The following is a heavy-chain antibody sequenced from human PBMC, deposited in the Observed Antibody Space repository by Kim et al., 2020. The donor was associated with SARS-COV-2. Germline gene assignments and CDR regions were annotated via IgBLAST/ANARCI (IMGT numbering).Heavy chain of an antibody. D-gene: IGHD1-20*01. J-gene: IGHJ2*01. CDR3: ARPGVTDWDCEL. Sequence: YHNPSLKSRVTISVNTSKTQFSLELSSVTAAETAGYYCARPGVTDWDCELWGRGTLVTVSS. V-gene: IGHV4-31*02.